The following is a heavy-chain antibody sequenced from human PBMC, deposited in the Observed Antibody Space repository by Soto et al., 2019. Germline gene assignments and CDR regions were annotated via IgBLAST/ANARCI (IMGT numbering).Heavy chain of an antibody. CDR3: ARGYYYGSGLYYFEY. J-gene: IGHJ4*02. D-gene: IGHD3-10*01. CDR1: GFTFSSSY. Sequence: EVQLVESGGGLVQPGGSLRLSCAASGFTFSSSYMHWVRQAPGKGLQYVSAISPGGGSTFYTESVKGRFTISRDNSKNMLYLQMGSLRADDMAVYYCARGYYYGSGLYYFEYCGQGTLVTVSS. V-gene: IGHV3-64*07. CDR2: ISPGGGST.